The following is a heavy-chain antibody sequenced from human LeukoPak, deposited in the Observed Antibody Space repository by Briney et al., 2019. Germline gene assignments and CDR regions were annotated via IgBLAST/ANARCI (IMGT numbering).Heavy chain of an antibody. Sequence: ASVKVSCRASGYTFTSHFMHWVRQAPGQGLEWMGIINPRGGSTSYTQKFQGRVTMTRDTSTSTAYMELRSLRSDDTAVYYCARSGGSYGSGAYFYYMDVWGKGTTVTISS. J-gene: IGHJ6*03. CDR2: INPRGGST. CDR1: GYTFTSHF. D-gene: IGHD3-10*01. V-gene: IGHV1-46*01. CDR3: ARSGGSYGSGAYFYYMDV.